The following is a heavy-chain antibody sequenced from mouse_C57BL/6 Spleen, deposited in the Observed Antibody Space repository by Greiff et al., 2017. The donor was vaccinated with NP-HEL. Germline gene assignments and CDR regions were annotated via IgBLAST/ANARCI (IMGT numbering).Heavy chain of an antibody. Sequence: VQLQQSGAELVRPGASVTLSCKASGYTFTDYEMHWVKQTPVHGLEWIGAIYPETGGTAYNQKFKGKAILTADKSTSTVYMKLRSLTSEDSAVYYCTTEYYFDDWGQGTTLTVSS. CDR3: TTEYYFDD. CDR2: IYPETGGT. J-gene: IGHJ2*01. V-gene: IGHV1-15*01. CDR1: GYTFTDYE.